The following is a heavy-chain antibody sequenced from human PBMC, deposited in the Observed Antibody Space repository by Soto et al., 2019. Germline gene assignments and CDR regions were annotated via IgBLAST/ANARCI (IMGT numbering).Heavy chain of an antibody. Sequence: QVQLQESGPGLVKPSQTLSLTCTVSGGSISSGNYYWSWLRQPPGKGLEWIGFISYSGSAYYNPSLKSRVTISVDTSKNPFSLNLSFVTAADTAVYYCATMGTPATGLYYFDSWGQGTLVTVSS. J-gene: IGHJ4*02. CDR2: ISYSGSA. D-gene: IGHD2-15*01. CDR1: GGSISSGNYY. CDR3: ATMGTPATGLYYFDS. V-gene: IGHV4-30-4*01.